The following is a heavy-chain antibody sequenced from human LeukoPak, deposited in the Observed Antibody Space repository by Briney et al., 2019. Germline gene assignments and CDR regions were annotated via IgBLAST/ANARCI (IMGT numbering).Heavy chain of an antibody. CDR1: GGTFSSYA. V-gene: IGHV1-69*01. CDR3: ARGSRRETYYYYYYMDV. Sequence: GASVKVSCKASGGTFSSYAISWVRQAPGQGLEWMGGIIPIFGTANYAQKFQGRVTITADESTSTAYMELSSLRSEDTAVYYCARGSRRETYYYYYYMDVWGKGTTVTVSS. J-gene: IGHJ6*03. CDR2: IIPIFGTA.